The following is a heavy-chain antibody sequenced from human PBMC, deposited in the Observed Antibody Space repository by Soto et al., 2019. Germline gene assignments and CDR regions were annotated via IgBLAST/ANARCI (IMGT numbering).Heavy chain of an antibody. D-gene: IGHD3-10*01. J-gene: IGHJ6*02. V-gene: IGHV5-10-1*01. CDR2: IDPSDSYT. CDR1: GYSFTSYW. CDR3: ARTGVVRGAPNGMDV. Sequence: GESLKMSCKGSGYSFTSYWISWVRQMPGKGLEWMGRIDPSDSYTNYSPSFQGHVTISADKSISTAYLQWSSLKASDTAMYYCARTGVVRGAPNGMDVWGQGTTVTVSS.